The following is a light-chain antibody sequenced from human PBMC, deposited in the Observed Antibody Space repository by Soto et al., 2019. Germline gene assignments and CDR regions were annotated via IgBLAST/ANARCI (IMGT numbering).Light chain of an antibody. V-gene: IGKV1-27*01. CDR2: AAS. CDR3: QKYSSELV. J-gene: IGKJ3*01. CDR1: QGIRNY. Sequence: DIQMTQSPTSLSASVGDRVTITCRASQGIRNYVAWYQQIPGKAPKLLIYAASTLQSGVPSRFSDSGSGTEITLTINGLRTEAVTTYSCQKYSSELVFGPGTKVEIK.